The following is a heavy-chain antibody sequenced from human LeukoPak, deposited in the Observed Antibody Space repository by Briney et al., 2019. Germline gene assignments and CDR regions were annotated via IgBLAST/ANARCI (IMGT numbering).Heavy chain of an antibody. D-gene: IGHD6-19*01. V-gene: IGHV1-46*01. CDR1: GYTFTSYY. J-gene: IGHJ4*02. CDR2: INPSGGST. CDR3: ARRSRTGWYADY. Sequence: ASVKVSCKASGYTFTSYYMHWVRQAPGQGLEWMGIINPSGGSTSYAQKFQGRVTMTRDTSTSTVYMELSSLRSEDTAVYSCARRSRTGWYADYWGQGTLVTVSS.